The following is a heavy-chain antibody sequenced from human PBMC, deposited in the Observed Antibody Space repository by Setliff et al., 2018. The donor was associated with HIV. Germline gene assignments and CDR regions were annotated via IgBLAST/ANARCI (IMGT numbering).Heavy chain of an antibody. D-gene: IGHD3-3*01. V-gene: IGHV1-18*01. Sequence: ASVKVSCKASGYTFTNYGISWVRQAPGQGLEWMGWISAYNGNTNYAQKLQGRVTITRDTSASTAYMELSSLRSEDTAVYYCARARFLEWLPDYWGQGTPVTVSS. CDR1: GYTFTNYG. CDR3: ARARFLEWLPDY. CDR2: ISAYNGNT. J-gene: IGHJ4*02.